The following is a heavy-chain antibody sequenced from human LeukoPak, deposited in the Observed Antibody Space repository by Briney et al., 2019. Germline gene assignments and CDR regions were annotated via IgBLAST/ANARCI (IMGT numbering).Heavy chain of an antibody. D-gene: IGHD3-10*01. V-gene: IGHV3-7*01. CDR3: AREDFGSGSYPIEY. Sequence: GGSLRLSCAASGFTFSSYWMSWVRQAPGKGLEWVANIKQDGSAKYYVGSVKGRFTISRDNAKNSLDLQMNSLRAEDTAVYYCAREDFGSGSYPIEYWGQGTLVSVSS. CDR2: IKQDGSAK. J-gene: IGHJ4*02. CDR1: GFTFSSYW.